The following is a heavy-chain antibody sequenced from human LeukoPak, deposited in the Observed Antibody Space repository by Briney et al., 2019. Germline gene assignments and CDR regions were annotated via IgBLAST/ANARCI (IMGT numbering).Heavy chain of an antibody. Sequence: GGSLRLSCAASVSSYAMSWVRQAPGKGLEWVSTISGSGGSTYYAGSVRGRFTISRDNSKNTLYLQMNSLRAEDTAVYYCAKLGDILTGYPYYFDYWGQGTLVTVSS. CDR1: VSSYA. CDR2: ISGSGGST. V-gene: IGHV3-23*01. D-gene: IGHD3-9*01. CDR3: AKLGDILTGYPYYFDY. J-gene: IGHJ4*02.